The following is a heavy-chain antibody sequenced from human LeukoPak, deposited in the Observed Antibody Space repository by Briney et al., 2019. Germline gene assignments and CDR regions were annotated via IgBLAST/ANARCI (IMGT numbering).Heavy chain of an antibody. J-gene: IGHJ4*02. CDR3: ARGGGYYGSGSYEG. CDR2: IYYSGST. V-gene: IGHV4-59*08. Sequence: SETLSLTCTVSGGSISSYYWSWIRQPPGKGLEWIGYIYYSGSTNYNPSLKSRVTISVDTSKNQFSLKLSSVTAADTAVYCCARGGGYYGSGSYEGWGQGTLVTVSS. D-gene: IGHD3-10*01. CDR1: GGSISSYY.